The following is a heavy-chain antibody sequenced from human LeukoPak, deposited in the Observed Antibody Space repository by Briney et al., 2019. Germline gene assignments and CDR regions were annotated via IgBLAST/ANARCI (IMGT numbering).Heavy chain of an antibody. V-gene: IGHV4-59*08. CDR1: GGSISSYY. CDR2: IYYSGST. D-gene: IGHD3-10*01. J-gene: IGHJ4*02. Sequence: SETLSLTCTVSGGSISSYYWSWIRQPPGKGLEWIGYIYYSGSTNYNPSLKSRVTISVDTSKNQFSLKLSSVTAADTAVYYCARHVPPGEAYIDYWGQGTLVTVSS. CDR3: ARHVPPGEAYIDY.